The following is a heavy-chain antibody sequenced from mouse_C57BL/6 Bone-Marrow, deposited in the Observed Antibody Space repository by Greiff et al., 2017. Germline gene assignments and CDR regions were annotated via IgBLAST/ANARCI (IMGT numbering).Heavy chain of an antibody. CDR1: GYTFTSYG. CDR2: IYPRSGNT. J-gene: IGHJ3*01. CDR3: ARDVYETY. V-gene: IGHV1-81*01. D-gene: IGHD1-1*01. Sequence: QVQLQQSGAELARPGASVKLSCKASGYTFTSYGISWVKQRTGQGLEWIGEIYPRSGNTYYNEKFKGKATMTADKASSTAYMEIRSLTSEDAAVYFCARDVYETYWGQGTLVTVSA.